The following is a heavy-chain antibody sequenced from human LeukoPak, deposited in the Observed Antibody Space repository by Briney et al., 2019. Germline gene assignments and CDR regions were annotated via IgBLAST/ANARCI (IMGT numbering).Heavy chain of an antibody. CDR1: GFTFSSYA. CDR3: AKSRARSEGSSGSIDY. D-gene: IGHD3-22*01. V-gene: IGHV3-23*01. Sequence: GGSLRLSCAASGFTFSSYAMRWVRQAPGKGLECVSAIGGSGGSTYYADSVKGRFTISRDNSKNTLYLQMNSLRAEDTAVYYCAKSRARSEGSSGSIDYWGQGALVTVSS. CDR2: IGGSGGST. J-gene: IGHJ4*02.